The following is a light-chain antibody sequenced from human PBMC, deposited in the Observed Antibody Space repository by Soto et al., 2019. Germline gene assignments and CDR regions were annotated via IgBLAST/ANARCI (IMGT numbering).Light chain of an antibody. CDR1: QGISSY. J-gene: IGKJ3*01. V-gene: IGKV1-9*01. Sequence: IRFSQSPAALSASVGDRVTITCRASQGISSYLGWYQQKPGKAPNLLIYDASTLHSGVPSRFSGSGSGTEFTLTISSLHPDDFATYYCQQYSVYPLTFGPGTKVDIK. CDR2: DAS. CDR3: QQYSVYPLT.